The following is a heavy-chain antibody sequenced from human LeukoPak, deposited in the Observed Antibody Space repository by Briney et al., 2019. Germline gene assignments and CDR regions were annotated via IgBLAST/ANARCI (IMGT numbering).Heavy chain of an antibody. J-gene: IGHJ5*02. Sequence: GASVKVSCKASGYTFTGYYMHWVRHAPGQGLEWMGWINPNSGGTNYAQKFQGRVTMTRDTSISTAYMELSRLRSDDTAVYYCARDRCSSTSCYVFDPWGQGTPVTVSS. CDR3: ARDRCSSTSCYVFDP. V-gene: IGHV1-2*02. D-gene: IGHD2-2*01. CDR2: INPNSGGT. CDR1: GYTFTGYY.